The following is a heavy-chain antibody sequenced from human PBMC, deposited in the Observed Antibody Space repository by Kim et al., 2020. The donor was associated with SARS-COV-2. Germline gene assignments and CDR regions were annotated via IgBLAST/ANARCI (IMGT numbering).Heavy chain of an antibody. CDR3: EGVLIAAAGFRVDY. V-gene: IGHV4-4*07. CDR2: IYTSGST. Sequence: SETLSLTCTVSGGSISSYYWSWIRQPAGKGLEWIGRIYTSGSTNYNPSLKSRVTMSVDTSKNQFSLKLSSVTAADTAVYYCEGVLIAAAGFRVDYWGQGTLLTVSS. J-gene: IGHJ4*02. D-gene: IGHD6-13*01. CDR1: GGSISSYY.